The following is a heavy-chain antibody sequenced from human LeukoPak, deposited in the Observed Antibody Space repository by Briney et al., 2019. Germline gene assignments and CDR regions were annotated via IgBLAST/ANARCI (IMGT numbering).Heavy chain of an antibody. CDR2: ISYDGSNK. CDR1: GFTFSSYA. D-gene: IGHD5-12*01. J-gene: IGHJ4*02. V-gene: IGHV3-30-3*01. CDR3: ASLGPGGYPDY. Sequence: GGSLRLSCAASGFTFSSYAMHWVRQAPGKGLEWVAIISYDGSNKYYADSVKGRFSISRDNSKNTLYMQMNSLRLEDTGVYYCASLGPGGYPDYWGQGTLVTVSS.